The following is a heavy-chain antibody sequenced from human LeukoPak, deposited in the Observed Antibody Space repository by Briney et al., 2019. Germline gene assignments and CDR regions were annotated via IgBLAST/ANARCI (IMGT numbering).Heavy chain of an antibody. CDR3: ARAGGTIYYYYYGMDV. V-gene: IGHV6-1*01. CDR2: TYYRSKWYN. J-gene: IGHJ6*02. D-gene: IGHD3-10*01. CDR1: GDSVSSNSAA. Sequence: SQTLSLTCAISGDSVSSNSAAWTWIRQSPSRGLEWLGRTYYRSKWYNDYAVSVKSRITINPDTSKNQFSLQLNSVTPEDTAVYYCARAGGTIYYYYYGMDVWGQGTTVTVSS.